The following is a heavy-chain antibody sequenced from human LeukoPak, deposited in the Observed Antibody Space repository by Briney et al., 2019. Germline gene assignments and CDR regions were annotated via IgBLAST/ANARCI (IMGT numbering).Heavy chain of an antibody. CDR1: GFTFSTYS. Sequence: GGSLRLSCVASGFTFSTYSMNWVRQAPGKGLEGVSSISSGSNYMYYADSVRGRFTISRDNSKNTLYLQMNSLRAEDTAVYYCARRAGAYSHPYDYWGQGTLVTVSS. D-gene: IGHD4/OR15-4a*01. J-gene: IGHJ4*02. CDR3: ARRAGAYSHPYDY. CDR2: ISSGSNYM. V-gene: IGHV3-21*04.